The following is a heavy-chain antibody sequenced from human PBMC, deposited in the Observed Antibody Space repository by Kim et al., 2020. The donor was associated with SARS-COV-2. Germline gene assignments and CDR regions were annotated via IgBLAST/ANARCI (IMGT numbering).Heavy chain of an antibody. CDR2: INHSGST. D-gene: IGHD6-13*01. J-gene: IGHJ4*02. CDR1: GGSFSGYY. CDR3: ARCFSYSSSWYVGSARACYFDY. Sequence: SETLSLTCAVYGGSFSGYYWSWIRQPPGKGLEWIGEINHSGSTNYNPSLKSRVTISVDTSKNQFSLKLSSVTAADTAVYYCARCFSYSSSWYVGSARACYFDYWGQGTLVTVSS. V-gene: IGHV4-34*01.